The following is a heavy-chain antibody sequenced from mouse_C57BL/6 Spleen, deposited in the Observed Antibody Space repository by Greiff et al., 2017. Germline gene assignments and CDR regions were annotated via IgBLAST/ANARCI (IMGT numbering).Heavy chain of an antibody. D-gene: IGHD1-1*01. V-gene: IGHV1-82*01. Sequence: VQLQQSGPELVKPGASVKISCKASGYAFSSSWMNWVKQRPGKGLEWIGRIYPGDGDTNYNGKFKGKATLTADKSSSTAYMQLSSLTSEDSAVYFCARYGGSSPYYFDYWGQGTTLTVSS. J-gene: IGHJ2*01. CDR3: ARYGGSSPYYFDY. CDR1: GYAFSSSW. CDR2: IYPGDGDT.